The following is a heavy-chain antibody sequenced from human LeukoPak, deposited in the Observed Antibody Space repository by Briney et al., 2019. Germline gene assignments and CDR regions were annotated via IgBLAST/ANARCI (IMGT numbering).Heavy chain of an antibody. D-gene: IGHD4-23*01. CDR3: ASDRRGYGGNFDY. V-gene: IGHV3-66*01. CDR2: IYSGGTT. Sequence: GGSLRPSCVASGFTVSSNDMSWVRQAPGKGLEGVSVIYSGGTTSYADSVKGRFTISRDKSKNTLYLQMNSLRAEDTAVYYCASDRRGYGGNFDYWGLGTLVTVSS. J-gene: IGHJ4*02. CDR1: GFTVSSND.